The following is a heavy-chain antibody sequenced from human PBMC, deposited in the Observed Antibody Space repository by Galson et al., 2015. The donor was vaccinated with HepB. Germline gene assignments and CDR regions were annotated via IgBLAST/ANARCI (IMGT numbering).Heavy chain of an antibody. V-gene: IGHV3-30*04. D-gene: IGHD3-3*01. CDR1: GFSFTSYA. CDR3: ARGGFGVAFYGLDV. CDR2: ISHDGSNT. Sequence: SLRLSCAASGFSFTSYAMHWVRQAPGKGLEWVAVISHDGSNTEYADSVKGRFTISRDNAKKSMYLQMKGLTAEDTAVYFCARGGFGVAFYGLDVWGQGTTVTVSS. J-gene: IGHJ6*02.